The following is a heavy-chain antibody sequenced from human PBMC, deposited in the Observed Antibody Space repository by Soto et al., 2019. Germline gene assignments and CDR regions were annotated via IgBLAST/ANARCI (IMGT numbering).Heavy chain of an antibody. Sequence: GGSLRLSCAASGFTFSGSAMHWVRQASGKGLEWVGRIRSKANSYATAYAASVKGRFTISRDDSKNTAYLQMNSLKTEDTAVYYCTRRYYGSGSPGDYWGQGTLVTVSS. CDR3: TRRYYGSGSPGDY. V-gene: IGHV3-73*01. J-gene: IGHJ4*02. D-gene: IGHD3-10*01. CDR1: GFTFSGSA. CDR2: IRSKANSYAT.